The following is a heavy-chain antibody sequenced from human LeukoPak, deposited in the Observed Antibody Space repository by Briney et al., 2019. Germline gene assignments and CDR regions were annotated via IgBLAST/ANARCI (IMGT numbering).Heavy chain of an antibody. V-gene: IGHV1-2*02. CDR3: ARVMYYGSGSYPPHLYYLDY. CDR1: GYTFTGYY. Sequence: ASVKVSCKASGYTFTGYYMHWVRQAPEQGLEWMGWINPNSGGTNYAQKFQGRVTMTRDTSISTAYMELSRLRSDDTAVYYCARVMYYGSGSYPPHLYYLDYWGQGTLVTVSS. J-gene: IGHJ4*02. D-gene: IGHD3-10*01. CDR2: INPNSGGT.